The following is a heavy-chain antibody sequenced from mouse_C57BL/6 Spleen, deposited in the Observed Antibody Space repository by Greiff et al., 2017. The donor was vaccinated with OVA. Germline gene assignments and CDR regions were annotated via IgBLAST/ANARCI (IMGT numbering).Heavy chain of an antibody. V-gene: IGHV1-42*01. J-gene: IGHJ1*03. D-gene: IGHD1-1*01. CDR3: ARSPYYGSTYWYFDV. CDR1: GYSFTGYY. CDR2: INPSTGGT. Sequence: EVQLQQSGPELVKPGASVKISCKASGYSFTGYYINWVKHSPEKSLEWIGEINPSTGGTTYNQKFKAKATLTVDKSSSTAYMQLKSLTSEDSAVYYCARSPYYGSTYWYFDVWGTGTTVTVSS.